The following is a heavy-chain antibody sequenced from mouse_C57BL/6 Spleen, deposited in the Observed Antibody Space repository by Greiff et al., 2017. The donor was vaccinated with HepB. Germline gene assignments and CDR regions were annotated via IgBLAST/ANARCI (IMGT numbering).Heavy chain of an antibody. V-gene: IGHV1-61*01. CDR3: ATITTVVARAMDY. CDR1: GYTFTSYW. J-gene: IGHJ4*01. D-gene: IGHD1-1*01. CDR2: IYPSDSET. Sequence: QVQLQQPGAELVRPGSSVKLSCKASGYTFTSYWMDWVKQRPGQGLEWIGNIYPSDSETHYNQKFKDKATLTVDKSSSTAYMQLSSLTSEDSAVYYCATITTVVARAMDYWGQGTSVTVSS.